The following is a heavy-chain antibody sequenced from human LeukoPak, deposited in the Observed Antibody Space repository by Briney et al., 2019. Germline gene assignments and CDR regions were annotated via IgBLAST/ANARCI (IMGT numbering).Heavy chain of an antibody. J-gene: IGHJ3*02. D-gene: IGHD3-16*01. CDR2: IRYDGSNK. V-gene: IGHV3-30*02. CDR1: GFTFSSYG. Sequence: PGGSLRLSCAASGFTFSSYGMHWVRQAPGKGLEWVAFIRYDGSNKYYADSVKGRFTISRDNSKNTLYLQMNSLRAEDTAVYYCARDGRNYDYVWGSPSPGAFDIWGQGTMVTVSS. CDR3: ARDGRNYDYVWGSPSPGAFDI.